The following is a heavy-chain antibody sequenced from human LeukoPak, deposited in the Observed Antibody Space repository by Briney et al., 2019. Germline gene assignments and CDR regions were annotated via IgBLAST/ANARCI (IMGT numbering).Heavy chain of an antibody. CDR1: GFSLSTSGVG. CDR2: IYWDDDK. CDR3: AHSHMITFGRVIDHNWFDP. V-gene: IGHV2-5*02. D-gene: IGHD3-16*02. J-gene: IGHJ5*02. Sequence: ESGPTLVNPTQTLTLTCTFSGFSLSTSGVGVGWIRQPPGKALEWLALIYWDDDKRYSSSLKSRLTITKDTPKNQVVLTMTNMDPVDTATYYCAHSHMITFGRVIDHNWFDPWGQGTLVTVSS.